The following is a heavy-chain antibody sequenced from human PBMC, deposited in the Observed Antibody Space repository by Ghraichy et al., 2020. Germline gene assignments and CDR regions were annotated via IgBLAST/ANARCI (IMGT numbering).Heavy chain of an antibody. CDR1: GGSISRYY. Sequence: SETLSLTCTVSGGSISRYYWSWIRQPPGKGLEWIGYIYYSGSTNYNPSLKSRVTISVDTSKNQFSLKLSSVTAADTAVYYCARAPNYYDSSGIDYWGQGTLVTVSS. CDR3: ARAPNYYDSSGIDY. V-gene: IGHV4-59*01. CDR2: IYYSGST. D-gene: IGHD3-22*01. J-gene: IGHJ4*02.